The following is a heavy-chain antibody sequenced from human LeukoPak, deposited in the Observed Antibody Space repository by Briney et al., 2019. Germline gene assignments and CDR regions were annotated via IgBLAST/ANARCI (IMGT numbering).Heavy chain of an antibody. D-gene: IGHD2-21*02. J-gene: IGHJ1*01. V-gene: IGHV3-11*01. CDR2: ISSSGSTI. CDR3: ARESSYRGGDCYSRYFQH. Sequence: GGSLRLSCAASGFTVITNDMTWVRQAPGKGLEWVSYISSSGSTIYYADSVKGRFTISRDNAKNSLYLQMNSLRAEDTAVYYCARESSYRGGDCYSRYFQHWGQGTLVTVSS. CDR1: GFTVITND.